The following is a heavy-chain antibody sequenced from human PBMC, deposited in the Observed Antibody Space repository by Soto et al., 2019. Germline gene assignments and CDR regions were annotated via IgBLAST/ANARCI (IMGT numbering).Heavy chain of an antibody. J-gene: IGHJ5*02. CDR1: GGSISSSSYY. CDR2: IYYSGST. Sequence: PSETLSLTCTVSGGSISSSSYYWGWIRQPPGKGLEWIGYIYYSGSTYYNPSLKSRVTISVDTSKNQFSLKLSSVTAADTAVYYCARELIVVVVPKSSGAGWFDPWGQGTLVTVSS. CDR3: ARELIVVVVPKSSGAGWFDP. D-gene: IGHD2-15*01. V-gene: IGHV4-39*07.